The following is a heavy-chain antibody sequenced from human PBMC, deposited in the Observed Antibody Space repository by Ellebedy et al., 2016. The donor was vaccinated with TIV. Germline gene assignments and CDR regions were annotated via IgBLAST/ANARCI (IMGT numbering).Heavy chain of an antibody. J-gene: IGHJ5*02. V-gene: IGHV3-66*01. CDR2: IYSGGAA. D-gene: IGHD2-15*01. CDR1: GFTSTRYG. Sequence: GESLKISCPASGFTSTRYGMRSVHQFSRTAPVWISTIYSGGAAYHGDSVKGRFTVSRDSSKNTVYLQMTSLRVEGTALYFCARNRDAKGWYVDLWGQGTLVTVSS. CDR3: ARNRDAKGWYVDL.